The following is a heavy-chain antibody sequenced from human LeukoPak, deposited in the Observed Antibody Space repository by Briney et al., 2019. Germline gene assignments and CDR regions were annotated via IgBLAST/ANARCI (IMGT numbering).Heavy chain of an antibody. V-gene: IGHV4-59*08. CDR2: IYYSGST. CDR3: ARHVAGQEVAAYSDY. D-gene: IGHD2-15*01. Sequence: PSETLSLTCTVSGGSISSYYWSWIRQPPGEGLEWIGYIYYSGSTNYNPSLKSRVTISVGTSKNQFSLKLSSVTAADTAVYYCARHVAGQEVAAYSDYWGQGTLVTVPS. J-gene: IGHJ4*02. CDR1: GGSISSYY.